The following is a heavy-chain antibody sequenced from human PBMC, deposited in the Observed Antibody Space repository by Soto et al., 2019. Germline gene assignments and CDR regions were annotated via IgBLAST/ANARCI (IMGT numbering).Heavy chain of an antibody. D-gene: IGHD2-2*01. CDR3: ARGSSSKEFDP. CDR2: IKEDGSEK. V-gene: IGHV3-7*03. Sequence: GSLRLSCAASGFTFRNYWMSWVRQAPGKGLEWVATIKEDGSEKYYVDSAKGRFTISRDNAKNSLYLQMNSLRVEDTAVYYCARGSSSKEFDPWRQRTLVTVSS. J-gene: IGHJ5*02. CDR1: GFTFRNYW.